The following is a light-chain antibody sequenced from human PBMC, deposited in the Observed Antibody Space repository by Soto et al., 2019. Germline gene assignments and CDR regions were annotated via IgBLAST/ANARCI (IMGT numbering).Light chain of an antibody. J-gene: IGKJ1*01. V-gene: IGKV3-20*01. CDR1: QSVSSSS. CDR2: GAS. CDR3: QQYGGSPRT. Sequence: ETVLTQTPRTLSLSPGETATLSCRASQSVSSSSLAWYQHKRGQAPRLLIHGASSRATGIPDRFSGSGSGTDFTLTISRLEPEDFAVYYCQQYGGSPRTFGQGTKVDIK.